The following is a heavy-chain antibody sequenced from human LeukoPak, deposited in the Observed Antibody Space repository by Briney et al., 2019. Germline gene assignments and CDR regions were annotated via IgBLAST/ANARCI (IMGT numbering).Heavy chain of an antibody. Sequence: SETLSLTCTVSGGSVSSSSYFWGWIRQPPGKGLEWIGTVHYSGTTYYNPSLKSRVTISVDTSKNQFSLKLSSVTAADTAVYYCARPDYGDNARAFDYWGQGTLVTVSS. CDR3: ARPDYGDNARAFDY. CDR2: VHYSGTT. J-gene: IGHJ4*02. CDR1: GGSVSSSSYF. D-gene: IGHD4-23*01. V-gene: IGHV4-39*01.